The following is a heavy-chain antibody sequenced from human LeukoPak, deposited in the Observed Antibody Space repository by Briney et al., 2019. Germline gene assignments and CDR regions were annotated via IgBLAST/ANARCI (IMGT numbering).Heavy chain of an antibody. CDR1: GFTFSSYG. J-gene: IGHJ2*01. CDR3: AKDRTVGASYWYFDL. V-gene: IGHV3-33*06. Sequence: GGSLRLSCAASGFTFSSYGMHWVRQAPGKGLEWVAVIWYDGNNKYYADSVKGRFTISRDNSKNTLYLQMNSLRAEDTAIYYCAKDRTVGASYWYFDLWGRGTLVTVSS. CDR2: IWYDGNNK. D-gene: IGHD1-26*01.